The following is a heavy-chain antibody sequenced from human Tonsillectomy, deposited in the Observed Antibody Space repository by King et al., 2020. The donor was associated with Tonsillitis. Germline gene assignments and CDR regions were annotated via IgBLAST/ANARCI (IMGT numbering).Heavy chain of an antibody. CDR1: GGTFSRYA. CDR3: ARESYYDSSGHTYNNGMSS. J-gene: IGHJ6*02. V-gene: IGHV1-69*01. CDR2: IIPIFGIA. D-gene: IGHD3-22*01. Sequence: VQLVESGAEVKKPGSSVKVSCKASGGTFSRYAISWVRQAPGQGLDWMGGIIPIFGIANDAQKFQGRVTITADESTSTAYMELSSLRSEDTAVYYCARESYYDSSGHTYNNGMSSGAKGPRSPSP.